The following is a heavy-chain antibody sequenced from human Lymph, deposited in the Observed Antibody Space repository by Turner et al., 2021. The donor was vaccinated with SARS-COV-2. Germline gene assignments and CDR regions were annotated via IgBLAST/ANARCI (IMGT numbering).Heavy chain of an antibody. Sequence: QVQLVQSGAEGEKPGSSVKVWCKPSGGTFSSYHAITWARQAPGQGVEWMGGINPIFGRANYAQKFQGRVTITADESTNTAFLELSSLRSEDTAVYYCARERCSISGAVRGMDVWGQGTTVTVSS. CDR3: ARERCSISGAVRGMDV. V-gene: IGHV1-69*01. CDR1: GGTFSSYHA. J-gene: IGHJ6*02. CDR2: INPIFGRA. D-gene: IGHD7-27*01.